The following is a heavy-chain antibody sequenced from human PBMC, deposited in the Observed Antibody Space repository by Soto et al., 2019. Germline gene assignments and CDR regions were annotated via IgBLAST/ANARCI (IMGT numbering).Heavy chain of an antibody. V-gene: IGHV3-53*01. CDR1: GFTVSSNY. CDR3: RVVIIQDYYYYGMDV. J-gene: IGHJ6*02. D-gene: IGHD3-3*01. CDR2: IYSGGST. Sequence: GGSLRLSCAASGFTVSSNYMSWVRQAPGKGLEWVSVIYSGGSTYYADSVKGRFTISRDNSKNTLYLQMNSLRAEDTAVYYCRVVIIQDYYYYGMDVWGQGTTVTVSS.